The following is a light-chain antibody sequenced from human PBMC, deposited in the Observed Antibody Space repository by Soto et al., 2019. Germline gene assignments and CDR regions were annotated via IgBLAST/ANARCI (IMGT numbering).Light chain of an antibody. CDR3: QQYGRSPWT. V-gene: IGKV3-20*01. CDR2: GAS. CDR1: QSLVNTY. J-gene: IGKJ1*01. Sequence: EVVLTQSPCSLSLSPGDRATLSCRASQSLVNTYVAWYQQKAGHAPRLLIYGASSRATGIPDRFSGSGSGTAFTLTISRLEPEDFAVYYCQQYGRSPWTFGQGTKVDIK.